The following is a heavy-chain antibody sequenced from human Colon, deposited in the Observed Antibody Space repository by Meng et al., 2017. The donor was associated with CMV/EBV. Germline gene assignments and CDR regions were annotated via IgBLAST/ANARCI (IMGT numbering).Heavy chain of an antibody. J-gene: IGHJ5*02. CDR3: VRDTKWLNWFAP. V-gene: IGHV4-39*06. CDR1: GDSIRSDDYY. D-gene: IGHD5-12*01. CDR2: VYYTGYT. Sequence: SEPLSLPCPVSGDSIRSDDYYWGWVRQSPGKGLEWIGSVYYTGYTTFNPSLQSRFNISLDTSKNQFHLKVKSVTAADTAVYYCVRDTKWLNWFAPWGQGTLVTVSS.